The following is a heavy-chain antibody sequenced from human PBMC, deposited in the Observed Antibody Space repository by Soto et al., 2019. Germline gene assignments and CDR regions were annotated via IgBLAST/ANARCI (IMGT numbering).Heavy chain of an antibody. J-gene: IGHJ3*02. D-gene: IGHD4-17*01. Sequence: QVQLVQSGAEVKKPGSSVKVSCKASGGSFSTYGISWVRQAPGQGLEWMGGFIPVFTTAKYAQKLQGRVSITADESTYTAYMKRSSLRSEDTAVYFCAREGVDVSRTTVRQAALDIWGPGKVVTVSS. CDR3: AREGVDVSRTTVRQAALDI. CDR2: FIPVFTTA. V-gene: IGHV1-69*01. CDR1: GGSFSTYG.